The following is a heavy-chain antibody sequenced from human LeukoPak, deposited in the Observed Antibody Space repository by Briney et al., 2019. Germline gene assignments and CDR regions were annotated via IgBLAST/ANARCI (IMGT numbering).Heavy chain of an antibody. J-gene: IGHJ4*02. CDR3: ARDLSYYGSGSYYYFDN. CDR1: DFSFRTYS. CDR2: ISSGGGVT. D-gene: IGHD3-10*01. V-gene: IGHV3-48*04. Sequence: QPGGSLRLSCGASDFSFRTYSMIWARQTPGTGLEWISYISSGGGVTHYAESVTGRFTISRDNAKNSLYLQMNSLRAEDTAVYYCARDLSYYGSGSYYYFDNWGQGTLVTVSS.